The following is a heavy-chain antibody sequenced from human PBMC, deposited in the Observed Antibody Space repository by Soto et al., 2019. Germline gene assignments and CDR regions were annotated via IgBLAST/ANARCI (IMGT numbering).Heavy chain of an antibody. Sequence: GGSLRLSCAASGFTFSSYWMSWVRQAPGKGLEWVANIKQDGSEKYYVDSVKGRFAISRDNAKNSLYLQMNSLRAEDTAVYYCARTPSDYYYYYLAVWGQGITVTVSS. J-gene: IGHJ6*03. V-gene: IGHV3-7*01. CDR1: GFTFSSYW. CDR3: ARTPSDYYYYYLAV. CDR2: IKQDGSEK.